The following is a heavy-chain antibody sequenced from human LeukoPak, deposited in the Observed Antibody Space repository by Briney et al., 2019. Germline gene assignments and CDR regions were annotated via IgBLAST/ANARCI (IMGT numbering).Heavy chain of an antibody. Sequence: ASVKVSCKASGYTFTSYGISWVRQAPGQGLEWMGGIIPIFGTVNYAQKFQGRVTITADESTSTAYMELSSLRSEDTAVYYCARGPYYDSSGYYIYWGQGTLVTVSS. J-gene: IGHJ4*02. V-gene: IGHV1-69*13. CDR1: GYTFTSYG. CDR2: IIPIFGTV. D-gene: IGHD3-22*01. CDR3: ARGPYYDSSGYYIY.